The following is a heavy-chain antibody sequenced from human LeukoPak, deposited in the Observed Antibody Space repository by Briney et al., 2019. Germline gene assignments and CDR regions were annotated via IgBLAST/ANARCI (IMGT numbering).Heavy chain of an antibody. D-gene: IGHD1-26*01. Sequence: GGSLRLSCAASGFTFSSYSMNWVRQAPGKGLEWVSSISSSSSYIYYADSVKGRFTISRDNAKNSLYLQMNSLRAEDTAVYYCASKGVYSVRSFDYWGQGTLVTVSS. CDR2: ISSSSSYI. CDR3: ASKGVYSVRSFDY. CDR1: GFTFSSYS. V-gene: IGHV3-21*01. J-gene: IGHJ4*02.